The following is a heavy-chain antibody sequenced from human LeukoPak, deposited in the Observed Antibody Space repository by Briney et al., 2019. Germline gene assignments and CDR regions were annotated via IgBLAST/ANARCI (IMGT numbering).Heavy chain of an antibody. J-gene: IGHJ4*02. Sequence: SETLSLTCAVYGGSLNGHYWSWIRQPPGKGLEWIGEINHSGSTNYNPSLKSRVTISVDTSKNEFSLKLSSVTAADTAVYYCARIAVAGTIYYWGQGTLVTVSS. CDR3: ARIAVAGTIYY. D-gene: IGHD6-19*01. CDR1: GGSLNGHY. V-gene: IGHV4-34*01. CDR2: INHSGST.